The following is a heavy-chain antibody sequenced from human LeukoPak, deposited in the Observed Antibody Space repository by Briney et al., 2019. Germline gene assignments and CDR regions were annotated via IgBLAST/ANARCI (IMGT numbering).Heavy chain of an antibody. CDR2: INQDASEK. CDR3: ARDPERGSYFDY. D-gene: IGHD3-10*01. J-gene: IGHJ4*02. Sequence: PGGSLRLSCAASGFSFSSYWMTWVRQAPGKGLEWVATINQDASEKYYMASVKGRFTISRDNAKNSLYLQVNSLRAEDTAVYYCARDPERGSYFDYWGRGTPVTVSS. V-gene: IGHV3-7*01. CDR1: GFSFSSYW.